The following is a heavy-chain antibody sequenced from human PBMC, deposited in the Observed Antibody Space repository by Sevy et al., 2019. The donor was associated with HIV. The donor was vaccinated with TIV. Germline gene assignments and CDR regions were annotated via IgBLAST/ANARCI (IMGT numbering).Heavy chain of an antibody. CDR3: AKDDYCSSTSCYLSSSWYVGY. Sequence: GGSLRLSCAASGFTFSSYGMHWVRQAPGKGLEWVAFIRYDGSNKYYADSVKGRFTISRENSKNTLYLQMNSLRAEDTAVYCCAKDDYCSSTSCYLSSSWYVGYWGQGTLVTVSS. J-gene: IGHJ4*02. D-gene: IGHD2-2*01. CDR2: IRYDGSNK. V-gene: IGHV3-30*02. CDR1: GFTFSSYG.